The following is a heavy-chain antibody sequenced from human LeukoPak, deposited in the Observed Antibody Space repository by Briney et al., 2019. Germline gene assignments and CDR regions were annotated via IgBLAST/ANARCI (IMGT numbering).Heavy chain of an antibody. J-gene: IGHJ5*02. CDR3: ARVRYTSGWYYGCDL. V-gene: IGHV1-18*04. Sequence: GASVTVSCKASGYTFTYYAMHWVRQAPGQGLEWMGWISAYNGNTNYAQKFQERVTMTTDTSTRTAYMELRKLRSDDTAVYYCARVRYTSGWYYGCDLWGQGTLVTVSS. CDR1: GYTFTYYA. D-gene: IGHD6-19*01. CDR2: ISAYNGNT.